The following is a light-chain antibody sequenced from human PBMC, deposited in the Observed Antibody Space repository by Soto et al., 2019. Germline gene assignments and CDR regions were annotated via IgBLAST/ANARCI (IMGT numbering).Light chain of an antibody. V-gene: IGKV1-5*01. J-gene: IGKJ1*01. CDR3: QQYDNYSGT. CDR1: QSISSW. Sequence: DIQMTQSPSTLSASVGDRVTITCRASQSISSWLAWYQQKPGSVPKLLIYGASTLQSGVPSRFSGDGSGTEFTLTISSLQPDDFATYYCQQYDNYSGTFGQGTKVEIK. CDR2: GAS.